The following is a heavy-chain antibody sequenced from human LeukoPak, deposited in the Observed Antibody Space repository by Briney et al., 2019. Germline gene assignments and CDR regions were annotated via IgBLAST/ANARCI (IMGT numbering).Heavy chain of an antibody. CDR2: IYSGGST. Sequence: GGSLRLSCAASGFTVSSNYMSWVRQAPGKELEWVSVIYSGGSTYYADSVKGRFTISRDNSKNTLYLQMNSLRAEDTAVYYCARALTPGIAAAGTGNDDAFDIWGQGTMVTVSS. CDR1: GFTVSSNY. J-gene: IGHJ3*02. CDR3: ARALTPGIAAAGTGNDDAFDI. D-gene: IGHD6-13*01. V-gene: IGHV3-53*01.